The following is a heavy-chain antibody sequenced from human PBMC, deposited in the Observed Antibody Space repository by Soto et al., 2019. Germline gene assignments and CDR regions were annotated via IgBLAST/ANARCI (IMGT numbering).Heavy chain of an antibody. D-gene: IGHD6-13*01. V-gene: IGHV1-18*01. J-gene: IGHJ3*02. Sequence: ASVKVSCKSSGYTFTSYGISWVRQAPGQGLEWMGWISAYNGNTNYAQKLQGRVTMTTDTSTSTAYMELRSLRSDDTAVYYCARDLNLRWGYSSSWHPGAFDIWGQGTMVTVSS. CDR2: ISAYNGNT. CDR1: GYTFTSYG. CDR3: ARDLNLRWGYSSSWHPGAFDI.